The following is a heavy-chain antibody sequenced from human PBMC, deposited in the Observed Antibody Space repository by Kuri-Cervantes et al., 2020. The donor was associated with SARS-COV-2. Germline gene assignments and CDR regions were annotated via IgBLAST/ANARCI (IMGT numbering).Heavy chain of an antibody. D-gene: IGHD4-17*01. CDR3: ARLLLGGDYGVY. J-gene: IGHJ4*02. Sequence: GSLRLSCTVSGGSISSSSYYWGWIRQPPGKGLEWIGSIYYSGSTYYNPSLKSRVTISVDTSKNQFSLKLSSVTAADTAVYYCARLLLGGDYGVYWGQGTLVTVSS. CDR2: IYYSGST. CDR1: GGSISSSSYY. V-gene: IGHV4-39*01.